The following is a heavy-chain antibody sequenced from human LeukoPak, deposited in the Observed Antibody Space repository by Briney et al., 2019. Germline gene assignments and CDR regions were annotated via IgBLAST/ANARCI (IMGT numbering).Heavy chain of an antibody. CDR2: IHNDAATT. Sequence: PGGSLRLSCAASGFGFGAYAMIWVRQAPGKGLEWVSLIHNDAATTYYADSVRGRFTVSRDNSKNTLYLQMNSLRDEDTAVYYCAKDLGGDSSGSQVQFDAFDIWGQGTMVTVSS. CDR3: AKDLGGDSSGSQVQFDAFDI. J-gene: IGHJ3*02. V-gene: IGHV3-23*03. CDR1: GFGFGAYA. D-gene: IGHD3-22*01.